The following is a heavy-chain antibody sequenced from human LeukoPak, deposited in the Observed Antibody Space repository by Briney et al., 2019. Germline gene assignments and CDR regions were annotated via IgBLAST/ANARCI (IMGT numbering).Heavy chain of an antibody. CDR2: INYRGST. J-gene: IGHJ3*02. CDR1: GGSISSSDYY. CDR3: ARHSRSAYTGYENAFDI. D-gene: IGHD5-12*01. Sequence: SSETLSLTCTVSGGSISSSDYYWSWIRQPPEKELEWIASINYRGSTHYNPSLKTRITMSVDTSKNQFSLKLNSVTAADTGIYYCARHSRSAYTGYENAFDIWGQGTMVTVSS. V-gene: IGHV4-39*01.